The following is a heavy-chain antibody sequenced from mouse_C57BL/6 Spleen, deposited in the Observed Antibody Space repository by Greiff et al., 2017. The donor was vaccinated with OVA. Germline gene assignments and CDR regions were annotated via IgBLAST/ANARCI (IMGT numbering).Heavy chain of an antibody. CDR3: TRDLHASEDYYAMDY. CDR2: ISSGGDYI. J-gene: IGHJ4*01. CDR1: GFTFSSYA. Sequence: EVHLVESGEGLVKPGGSLKLSCAASGFTFSSYAMSWVRQTPEKRLEWVAYISSGGDYIYYAAPVKGRCTISRNNARNTLYLQKSSLKTEDTAMYYCTRDLHASEDYYAMDYWGQGTSVTVSS. V-gene: IGHV5-9-1*02.